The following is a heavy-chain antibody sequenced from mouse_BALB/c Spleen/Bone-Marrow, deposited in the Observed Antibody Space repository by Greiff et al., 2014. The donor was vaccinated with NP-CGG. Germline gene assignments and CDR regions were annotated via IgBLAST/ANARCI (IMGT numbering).Heavy chain of an antibody. CDR3: ARSNYPAWFAY. J-gene: IGHJ3*01. V-gene: IGHV1-7*01. CDR2: INPSTGYT. D-gene: IGHD2-5*01. CDR1: GYTFTSYW. Sequence: QVQLKESGAELAKPGASVKMFCKASGYTFTSYWMHWVKQRPGQGLEWIGYINPSTGYTEYNQKFKDKATLTADKSSSTAYMQLSSLTSEDSAVYYCARSNYPAWFAYWGQGALVTVSA.